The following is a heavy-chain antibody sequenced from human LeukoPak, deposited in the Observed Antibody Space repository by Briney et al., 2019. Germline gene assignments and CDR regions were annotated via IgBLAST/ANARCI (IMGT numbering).Heavy chain of an antibody. D-gene: IGHD6-25*01. Sequence: TGGSLRLSCAASGFTFSSYAMSWVRQAPGKGLEWVSAISGSGGSTYYADSVKGRFTISRDNSKNTLDVQMNSLRGEDTAVYYCARENQRSSGSAGFFDYWGQGALVTVSS. CDR3: ARENQRSSGSAGFFDY. V-gene: IGHV3-23*01. J-gene: IGHJ4*02. CDR2: ISGSGGST. CDR1: GFTFSSYA.